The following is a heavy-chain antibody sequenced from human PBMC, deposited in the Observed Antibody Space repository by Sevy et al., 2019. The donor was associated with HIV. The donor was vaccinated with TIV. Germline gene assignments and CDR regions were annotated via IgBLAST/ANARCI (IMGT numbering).Heavy chain of an antibody. J-gene: IGHJ4*02. D-gene: IGHD2-2*03. Sequence: SETLSLTCTVSGDSISSSSNYWGWIRQPPGKGLEWIGSIYYSGSTFYNPSLKSRVTISVDTSKNQFSLRLSSETAADTAVYYCARYLGYSGYVDYWGRGILVTVSS. CDR3: ARYLGYSGYVDY. CDR1: GDSISSSSNY. V-gene: IGHV4-39*01. CDR2: IYYSGST.